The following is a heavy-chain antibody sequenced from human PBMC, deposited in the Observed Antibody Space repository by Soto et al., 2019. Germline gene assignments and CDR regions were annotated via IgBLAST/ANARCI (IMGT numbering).Heavy chain of an antibody. J-gene: IGHJ6*03. CDR1: GFTFGDYA. D-gene: IGHD6-13*01. V-gene: IGHV3-49*03. CDR3: TRGAAAGFSYYYYYMVV. CDR2: IRSKAYGGTT. Sequence: GGSLRLSCTASGFTFGDYAMSWFRQAPGKGLEWVGFIRSKAYGGTTEYAASVKGRFTISRDDSKSIAYLQMNSLKTEDTAVYYCTRGAAAGFSYYYYYMVVCGKGTTVTVSS.